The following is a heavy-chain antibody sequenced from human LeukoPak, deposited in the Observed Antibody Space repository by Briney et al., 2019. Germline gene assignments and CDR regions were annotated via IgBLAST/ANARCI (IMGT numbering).Heavy chain of an antibody. V-gene: IGHV3-48*02. CDR3: ARSTRYGDYARNAFDI. Sequence: GGSLRLSCAASGFTFSSYSMNWVRQAPGKGLEWVSYISSGSSTIYNADSVKGRFTISRDNAKNSLYLQMNSLRDEDTAVYYCARSTRYGDYARNAFDIWGQGTMVTVSS. CDR1: GFTFSSYS. CDR2: ISSGSSTI. D-gene: IGHD4-17*01. J-gene: IGHJ3*02.